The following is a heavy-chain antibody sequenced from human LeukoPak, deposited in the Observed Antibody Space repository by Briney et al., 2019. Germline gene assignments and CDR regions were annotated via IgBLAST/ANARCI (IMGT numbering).Heavy chain of an antibody. CDR1: GGTFSSYA. J-gene: IGHJ4*02. CDR3: ARGGALWFGELFGSDY. Sequence: GASVKVSCKASGGTFSSYAISWVRQAPGQGLEWMGRIIPILGIANYAQKFQGRVTITADKSTSTAYMELSSLRSEDTAVYYCARGGALWFGELFGSDYWGQGTLVTVSS. CDR2: IIPILGIA. V-gene: IGHV1-69*04. D-gene: IGHD3-10*01.